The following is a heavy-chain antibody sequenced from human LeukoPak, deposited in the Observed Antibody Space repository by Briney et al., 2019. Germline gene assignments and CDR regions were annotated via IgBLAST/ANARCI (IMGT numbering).Heavy chain of an antibody. D-gene: IGHD6-6*01. CDR1: GFTFSGYS. J-gene: IGHJ3*02. V-gene: IGHV3-48*04. Sequence: GGSLRLSCAASGFTFSGYSMNWVRQAPGKGLEWVSYISSSSSTIYYADSVKGRFTISRDNAKNSLYLQMNSLRAEDTAVYYCAREGLEYSSSSGAFDIWGQGTMVTVSS. CDR2: ISSSSSTI. CDR3: AREGLEYSSSSGAFDI.